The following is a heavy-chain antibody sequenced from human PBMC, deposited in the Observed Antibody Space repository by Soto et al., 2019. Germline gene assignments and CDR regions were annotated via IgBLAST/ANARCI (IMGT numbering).Heavy chain of an antibody. CDR3: ARDLGDSGYNIGGFDA. D-gene: IGHD5-12*01. J-gene: IGHJ4*02. V-gene: IGHV4-59*01. CDR1: GGAISSYY. Sequence: SETLSLTCTVSGGAISSYYWSWIRQPPGKGLGWIGYIYYSGSTNYNPSLKSRVTISVDTSKNQFSLKLSSVTAADTAVYYCARDLGDSGYNIGGFDAWGQGTLVTVSS. CDR2: IYYSGST.